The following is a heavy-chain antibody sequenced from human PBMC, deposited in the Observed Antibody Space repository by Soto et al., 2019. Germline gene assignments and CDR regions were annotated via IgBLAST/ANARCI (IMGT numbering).Heavy chain of an antibody. CDR3: ARGRVGATTDYFDY. CDR1: GGSISRGGYY. CDR2: IYYSGNT. J-gene: IGHJ4*02. Sequence: SETLSLTCSVSGGSISRGGYYWSWIRQHPGRGLEWIGYIYYSGNTYYNPSLKSRVTISVDTSKNQFSLKLSAVTAADTAVYYCARGRVGATTDYFDYWGQGTLVTVSS. V-gene: IGHV4-31*03. D-gene: IGHD1-26*01.